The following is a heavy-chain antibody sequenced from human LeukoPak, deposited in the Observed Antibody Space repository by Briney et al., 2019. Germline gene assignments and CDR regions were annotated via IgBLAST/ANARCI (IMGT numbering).Heavy chain of an antibody. J-gene: IGHJ4*02. CDR2: IIPIFGTA. Sequence: SVKVSCKASGGTFSSYAISWVRQAPGQGPEWMGGIIPIFGTANYAQKFQGRVTITTDEFTSTAYMELSRLRSEDTAVYYLSRGDSDYVWGSSLFFDYWGQGTLVTVSS. D-gene: IGHD3-16*01. CDR3: SRGDSDYVWGSSLFFDY. CDR1: GGTFSSYA. V-gene: IGHV1-69*05.